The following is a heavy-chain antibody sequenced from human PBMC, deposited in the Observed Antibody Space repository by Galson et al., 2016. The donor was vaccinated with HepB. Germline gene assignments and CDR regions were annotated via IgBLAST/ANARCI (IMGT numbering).Heavy chain of an antibody. D-gene: IGHD2-15*01. J-gene: IGHJ3*02. CDR1: GFTFSTHW. CDR2: ISEDGRAT. V-gene: IGHV3-74*01. CDR3: ARVCPARCSGRSCFSEGAFDI. Sequence: SLRLSCAASGFTFSTHWMHWVRQAPGKGLVCVSRISEDGRATNYADSVKGRFAISRDNAKNTLYLQMNSLSAEDTAIYYCARVCPARCSGRSCFSEGAFDIWGQGTMVIVSS.